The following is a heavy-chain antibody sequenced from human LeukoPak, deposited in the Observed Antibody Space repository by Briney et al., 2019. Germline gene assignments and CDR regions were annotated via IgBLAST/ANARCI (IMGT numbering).Heavy chain of an antibody. CDR3: VREGGYYSDNIRGSNFDS. V-gene: IGHV3-21*01. CDR2: TSNRSTDI. J-gene: IGHJ4*02. D-gene: IGHD3-22*01. Sequence: GGSLRLSCAASGFTFSTFNMNWVRQAQGKGLEWFSSTSNRSTDIYYAESVKGRFTISRDNARNSVYLQMNSLRPEDTAVFYCVREGGYYSDNIRGSNFDSWGQGTLVTVSS. CDR1: GFTFSTFN.